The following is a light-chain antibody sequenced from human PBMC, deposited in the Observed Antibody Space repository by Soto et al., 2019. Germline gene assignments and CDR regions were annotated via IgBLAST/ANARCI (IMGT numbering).Light chain of an antibody. V-gene: IGKV1-5*03. CDR3: QHYNSYSEA. CDR1: QTISSW. Sequence: IQMTQSPSSLSASVGDRATITCRASQTISSWLAWYQQKPGKAPKLLIYKASTLKSGVPSRFSGSGSGTEFTLTISSLQPDDFATYYCQHYNSYSEAFGQGTKV. CDR2: KAS. J-gene: IGKJ1*01.